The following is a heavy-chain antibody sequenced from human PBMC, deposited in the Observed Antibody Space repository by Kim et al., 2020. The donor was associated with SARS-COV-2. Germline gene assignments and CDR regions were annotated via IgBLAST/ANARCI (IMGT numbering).Heavy chain of an antibody. CDR1: GFTFSSYA. J-gene: IGHJ4*02. Sequence: GGSLRLSCSASGFTFSSYAMHWVRQAPGKGLEYVSAISSNGGSTYYADSVKGRFTISRDNSKNTLYLQMSSLRAEDTAVYYCVKGKVRGPKWGIDYWGQGTRVTVSS. V-gene: IGHV3-64D*09. D-gene: IGHD3-10*01. CDR3: VKGKVRGPKWGIDY. CDR2: ISSNGGST.